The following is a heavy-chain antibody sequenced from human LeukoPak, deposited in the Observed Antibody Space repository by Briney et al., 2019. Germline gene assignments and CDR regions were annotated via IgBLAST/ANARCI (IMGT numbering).Heavy chain of an antibody. Sequence: PSETLSLTCTVSGGSISDYYWSWIRQPPGKGLEWIGYIYYSGSTNYNPSLKSRVTISVDTSKNQFSLKLSSVTAADTAVYYCARAAGPLAAPDFWGQGTPVTVSS. V-gene: IGHV4-59*01. CDR2: IYYSGST. J-gene: IGHJ4*02. D-gene: IGHD6-13*01. CDR3: ARAAGPLAAPDF. CDR1: GGSISDYY.